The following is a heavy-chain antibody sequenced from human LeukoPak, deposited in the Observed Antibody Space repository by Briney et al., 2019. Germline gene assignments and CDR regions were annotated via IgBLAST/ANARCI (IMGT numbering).Heavy chain of an antibody. J-gene: IGHJ4*02. D-gene: IGHD3-9*01. V-gene: IGHV4-59*01. CDR3: ARGAEGGGILTGFVSGFDY. Sequence: PSETLSLTCTVSGGSISSYYWSWIRQPPGKGLEWIGYIYYSGSTNYNPSLKSRVTISVDTSKNQFSLKLSSVTAADTAVYYCARGAEGGGILTGFVSGFDYWGQGTLVTVSS. CDR2: IYYSGST. CDR1: GGSISSYY.